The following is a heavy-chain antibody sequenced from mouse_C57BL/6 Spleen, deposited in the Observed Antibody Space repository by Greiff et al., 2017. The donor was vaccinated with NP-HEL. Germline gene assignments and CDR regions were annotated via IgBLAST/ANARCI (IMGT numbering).Heavy chain of an antibody. CDR1: GYTFTSYW. V-gene: IGHV1-64*01. CDR3: ARWIYDGYYDY. CDR2: IHPNSGST. D-gene: IGHD2-3*01. J-gene: IGHJ2*01. Sequence: QVQLQQPGAELVKPGASVKMSCKASGYTFTSYWMHWVKQRPGQGLEWIGMIHPNSGSTNYNEKFKSKATLTVDKSSSTAYMQLSSLTSEDSAVYYCARWIYDGYYDYWGQGTTLTVSS.